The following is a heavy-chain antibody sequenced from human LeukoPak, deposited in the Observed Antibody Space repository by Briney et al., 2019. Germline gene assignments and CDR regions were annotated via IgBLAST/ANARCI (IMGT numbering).Heavy chain of an antibody. D-gene: IGHD4-17*01. Sequence: SETLSLTCAVYGGSFSGYYWSWIRQPPGKGLEWIGENNHSGYTNYNPSLKSRVTTSVDTSKNQFSLKLSSVTAADTAVYYCARVPTVTRFDPWGQGTPVTVSS. J-gene: IGHJ5*02. CDR2: NNHSGYT. V-gene: IGHV4-34*01. CDR3: ARVPTVTRFDP. CDR1: GGSFSGYY.